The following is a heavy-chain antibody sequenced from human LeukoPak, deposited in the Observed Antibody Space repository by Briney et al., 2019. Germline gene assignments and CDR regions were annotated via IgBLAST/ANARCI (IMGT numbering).Heavy chain of an antibody. CDR1: GFRFSDFS. V-gene: IGHV3-21*01. CDR3: ARGAPGYGGLPTELDS. Sequence: GGSLRLSCAASGFRFSDFSMNWVRQAPGKGLEWVSSISGSTTFIFYADSVKGRFTISRDNAKNSLDLQMNSLRADDTAVYYCARGAPGYGGLPTELDSWGQGALVTVSS. J-gene: IGHJ4*02. D-gene: IGHD4-23*01. CDR2: ISGSTTFI.